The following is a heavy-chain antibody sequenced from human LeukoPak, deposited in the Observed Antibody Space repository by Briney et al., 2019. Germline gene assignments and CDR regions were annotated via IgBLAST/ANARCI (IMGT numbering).Heavy chain of an antibody. CDR2: ISYDGSNQ. V-gene: IGHV3-30-3*01. D-gene: IGHD5-18*01. Sequence: GRSLRLSCAVSGFNFSTYAMHWVRRAPGKGLEWVALISYDGSNQYYADSVKGRFTISRDNSKNTLYLQMNSLRAEDTALYYCARRGIRLWIDYWGQGTLVTVSS. CDR3: ARRGIRLWIDY. CDR1: GFNFSTYA. J-gene: IGHJ4*02.